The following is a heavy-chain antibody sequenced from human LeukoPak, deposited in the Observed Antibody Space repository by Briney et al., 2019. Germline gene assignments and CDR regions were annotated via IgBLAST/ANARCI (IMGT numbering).Heavy chain of an antibody. V-gene: IGHV4-39*01. D-gene: IGHD3-10*01. CDR1: GDSISSSIYY. Sequence: SETLSLTCTVSGDSISSSIYYWGWIRQPPGKGLEWIGSVYYSGSTYYNPSLKSRVTISVDTSKNQFSLKLSSVTAADTAVYYCARATMARGNWFDPWGQGTLVTVSS. J-gene: IGHJ5*02. CDR2: VYYSGST. CDR3: ARATMARGNWFDP.